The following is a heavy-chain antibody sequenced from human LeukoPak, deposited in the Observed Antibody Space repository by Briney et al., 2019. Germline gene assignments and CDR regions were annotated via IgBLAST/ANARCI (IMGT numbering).Heavy chain of an antibody. Sequence: ASVRVSCKASGYTFTRYGISWERQAPGQWLEWMGWISAYNGNTNYAQKLQGRVTMTTDTSTSTAYMELRSLRSDDTAVYYCARGPDYYDSIWGQGTLVTVSS. CDR1: GYTFTRYG. CDR2: ISAYNGNT. J-gene: IGHJ4*02. CDR3: ARGPDYYDSI. V-gene: IGHV1-18*01. D-gene: IGHD3-22*01.